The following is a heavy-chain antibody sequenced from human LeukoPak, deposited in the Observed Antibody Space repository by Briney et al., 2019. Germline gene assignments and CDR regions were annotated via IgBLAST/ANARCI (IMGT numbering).Heavy chain of an antibody. Sequence: SETLSLTCPVSGGSIDSSSYYWGWIRQPPGKGLEWIGRIYTSGSTNYNPSLKSRVAISVDTSKNQFSLKLSSVTAADTAVYYCARDAKSGFLEWSYFDYWGQGTLVTVSS. J-gene: IGHJ4*02. V-gene: IGHV4-61*02. CDR2: IYTSGST. D-gene: IGHD3-3*01. CDR3: ARDAKSGFLEWSYFDY. CDR1: GGSIDSSSYY.